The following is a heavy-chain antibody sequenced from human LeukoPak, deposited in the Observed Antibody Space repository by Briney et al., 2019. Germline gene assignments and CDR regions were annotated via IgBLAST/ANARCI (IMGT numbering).Heavy chain of an antibody. D-gene: IGHD3/OR15-3a*01. CDR1: GVSISSSNSY. J-gene: IGHJ4*02. CDR2: IYYTGNT. Sequence: SQTLSLTCSVSGVSISSSNSYWGWIRQPPGKGLEWIGSIYYTGNTYYNASLKSRVTISIDTSKNQFSLKLTSVTAADTAVYYCAKQTGSGLFILPGGQGTLVTVSS. V-gene: IGHV4-39*01. CDR3: AKQTGSGLFILP.